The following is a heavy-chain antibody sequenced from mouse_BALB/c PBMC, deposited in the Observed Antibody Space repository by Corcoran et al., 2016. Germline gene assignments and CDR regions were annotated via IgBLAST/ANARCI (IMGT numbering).Heavy chain of an antibody. J-gene: IGHJ1*01. V-gene: IGHV14-3*02. Sequence: EVQLQQSGAELEKPGASVKLSCPASGFNIKDTYMHWVKKRPEQGREWSGRIDPANGNTKYDPKVQGKATIPADTASNTAYQQLSSLTSEDTAVYYCANWDWYFDVWGAGTTVTVSS. CDR3: ANWDWYFDV. D-gene: IGHD4-1*01. CDR2: IDPANGNT. CDR1: GFNIKDTY.